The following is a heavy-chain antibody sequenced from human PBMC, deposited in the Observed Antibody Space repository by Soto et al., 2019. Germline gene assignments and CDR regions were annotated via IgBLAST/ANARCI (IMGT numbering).Heavy chain of an antibody. Sequence: EVQLLESGGGLVQPGGSLRLSCAASGFTFSSYAMSWVRQAPGKGLEWVSAISGSGGSTYYADSVKGRFTISRDNSKNTLYLQMNSLRAEDTAVYYCAKVTDLGELSFRYFQHWGRGTLVTVSS. CDR2: ISGSGGST. CDR3: AKVTDLGELSFRYFQH. V-gene: IGHV3-23*01. D-gene: IGHD3-16*02. J-gene: IGHJ1*01. CDR1: GFTFSSYA.